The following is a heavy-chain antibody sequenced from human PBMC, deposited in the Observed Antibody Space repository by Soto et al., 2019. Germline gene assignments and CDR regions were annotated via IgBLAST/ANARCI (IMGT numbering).Heavy chain of an antibody. CDR3: VKQAHGLDGVAFDY. J-gene: IGHJ4*02. D-gene: IGHD2-15*01. CDR2: VSTSGRST. Sequence: GGSLRLSCSASGFIFSESTIYWVRQVPGKGLEAISAVSTSGRSTYYADSVKDRFTISRDNSKNTLFLQMGSLRPEDAAIYYCVKQAHGLDGVAFDYWGQGTQVTVSS. CDR1: GFIFSEST. V-gene: IGHV3-64D*06.